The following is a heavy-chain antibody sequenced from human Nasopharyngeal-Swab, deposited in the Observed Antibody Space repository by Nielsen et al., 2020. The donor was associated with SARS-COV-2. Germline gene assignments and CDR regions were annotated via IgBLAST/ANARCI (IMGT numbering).Heavy chain of an antibody. D-gene: IGHD3-10*01. CDR2: IWYDGSNK. J-gene: IGHJ3*02. Sequence: GESLKISCAASGFTFSSYGMHWVRQAPGKGLEWVAVIWYDGSNKYYADSVKGRFTISRDNSKNTLYLQMNSLRAEDTAVYYCARSGVAMVRGVISPCAFDIWGQGTMVTVSS. V-gene: IGHV3-33*01. CDR3: ARSGVAMVRGVISPCAFDI. CDR1: GFTFSSYG.